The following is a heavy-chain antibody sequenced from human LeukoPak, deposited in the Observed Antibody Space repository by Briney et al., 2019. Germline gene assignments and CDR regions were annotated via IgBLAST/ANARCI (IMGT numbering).Heavy chain of an antibody. CDR1: GYTFTGYY. Sequence: ASVKVSCKASGYTFTGYYMHWVRQAPGQGLEWMGWINPNSGGTNYAQKFQGRVTMTRDTSISTAYMGLSRLRSDDTAVYYCARDRNLWGSLASRPADYWGQGTLVTVSS. CDR3: ARDRNLWGSLASRPADY. V-gene: IGHV1-2*02. D-gene: IGHD3-16*01. CDR2: INPNSGGT. J-gene: IGHJ4*02.